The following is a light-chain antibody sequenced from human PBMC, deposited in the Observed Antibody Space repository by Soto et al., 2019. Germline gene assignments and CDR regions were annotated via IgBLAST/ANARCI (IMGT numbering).Light chain of an antibody. Sequence: DLQMTQSPSSLSASVGDRVTITCRASQSISSYLNWYQQKPGRAPKLLIYAASSLQSGVPSRFSGSGSGTDFTLTISSLQSEDFATYYCQQSYSTPYTFGQGTKLEIK. CDR2: AAS. CDR3: QQSYSTPYT. J-gene: IGKJ2*01. CDR1: QSISSY. V-gene: IGKV1-39*01.